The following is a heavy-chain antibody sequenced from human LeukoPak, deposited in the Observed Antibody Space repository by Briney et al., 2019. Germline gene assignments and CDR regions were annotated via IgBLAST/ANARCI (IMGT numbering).Heavy chain of an antibody. J-gene: IGHJ6*02. CDR3: AKVYSNYADYYYYGMDV. Sequence: GGSLRLSCAAAGFTLSSYAMSWVRQAPGKGLEWVSAISGSGGSTYYADSVKGRFTISRDNSKNTLYLQMNSLRAEDTAVYYCAKVYSNYADYYYYGMDVWGQGTTVTVSS. V-gene: IGHV3-23*01. CDR2: ISGSGGST. D-gene: IGHD4-11*01. CDR1: GFTLSSYA.